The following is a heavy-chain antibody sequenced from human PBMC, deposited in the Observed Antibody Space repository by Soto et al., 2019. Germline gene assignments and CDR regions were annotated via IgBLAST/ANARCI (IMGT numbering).Heavy chain of an antibody. D-gene: IGHD3-10*01. CDR3: GGTLVRGVIIRDYYYYAMDV. V-gene: IGHV1-69*01. J-gene: IGHJ6*02. CDR2: IIPIFGTR. CDR1: GGSYA. Sequence: QVQLVQSGAEVKKPGSSVKVSCKASGGSYAISWVRQAPGQGLEWMGGIIPIFGTRNYAQKLQGRVTVTADESTNTAYMELSSLTSEGTAVYFCGGTLVRGVIIRDYYYYAMDVWGQGTTVTVSS.